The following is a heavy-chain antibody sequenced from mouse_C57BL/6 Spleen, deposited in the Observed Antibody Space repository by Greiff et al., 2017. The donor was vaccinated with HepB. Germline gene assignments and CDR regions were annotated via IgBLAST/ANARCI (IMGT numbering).Heavy chain of an antibody. CDR3: ATAYYFDY. CDR1: GYAFSSSW. D-gene: IGHD3-1*01. Sequence: QVQLKESGPELVKPGASVKISCKASGYAFSSSWMNWVKQRPGKGLEWIGRIYPGDGDTNYNGKFKGKATLTADKSSSTAYMQLSSLTSEDSAVYFCATAYYFDYWGQGTTLTVSS. CDR2: IYPGDGDT. J-gene: IGHJ2*01. V-gene: IGHV1-82*01.